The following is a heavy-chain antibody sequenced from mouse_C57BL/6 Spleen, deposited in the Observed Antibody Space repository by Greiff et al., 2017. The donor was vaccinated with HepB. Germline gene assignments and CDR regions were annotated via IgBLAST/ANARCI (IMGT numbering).Heavy chain of an antibody. D-gene: IGHD2-12*01. CDR1: GYSITSGYY. Sequence: EVKLEESGPGLVKPSQSLSLTCSVTGYSITSGYYWNWIRQFPGNKLEWMGYISYDGSNNYNPSLKNRISITRDTSKNQFFLKLNSVTTEDTATYYCALDDGAWFAYWGQGTLVTVSA. CDR2: ISYDGSN. CDR3: ALDDGAWFAY. J-gene: IGHJ3*01. V-gene: IGHV3-6*01.